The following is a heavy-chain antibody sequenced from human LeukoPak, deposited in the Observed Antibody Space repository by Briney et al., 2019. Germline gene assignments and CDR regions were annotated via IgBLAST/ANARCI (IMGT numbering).Heavy chain of an antibody. CDR1: GFTVSSNY. J-gene: IGHJ4*02. Sequence: GGSLRLSCAASGFTVSSNYVSWVRQAPGKGLEWVSVIYSGGSTYYADSVKGRFTISRDNSKNTLYLQMNSLRAEDTAVYYCAKGGYEYDSSGHNYFDYWGLGTLVTVSS. CDR2: IYSGGST. D-gene: IGHD3-22*01. CDR3: AKGGYEYDSSGHNYFDY. V-gene: IGHV3-66*01.